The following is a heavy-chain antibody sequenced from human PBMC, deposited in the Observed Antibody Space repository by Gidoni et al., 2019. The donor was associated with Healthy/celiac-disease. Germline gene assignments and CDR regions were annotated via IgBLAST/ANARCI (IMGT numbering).Heavy chain of an antibody. CDR3: AIGPGTYYYDSSGSFDY. J-gene: IGHJ4*02. CDR2: SIPIFGTA. Sequence: QVQLVQSGAEVKKPGSSVKVSCKASGSTFSSYAISWGRQAPGQGLEWMGGSIPIFGTANYAQKFQGRVMITADESTSTAYMELSSLRSEDTAVYYCAIGPGTYYYDSSGSFDYWGQGTLVTVSS. CDR1: GSTFSSYA. V-gene: IGHV1-69*01. D-gene: IGHD3-22*01.